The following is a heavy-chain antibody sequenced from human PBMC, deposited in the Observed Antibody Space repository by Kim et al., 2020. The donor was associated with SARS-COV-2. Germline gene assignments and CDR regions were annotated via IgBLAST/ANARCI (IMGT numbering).Heavy chain of an antibody. J-gene: IGHJ4*02. CDR2: T. V-gene: IGHV3-15*01. Sequence: TDYAEPVKGRCTISRDDSKNTLYLQMNSLKTEDTAVYYCTTEVGATAFDYWGQGTLVTVSS. CDR3: TTEVGATAFDY. D-gene: IGHD1-26*01.